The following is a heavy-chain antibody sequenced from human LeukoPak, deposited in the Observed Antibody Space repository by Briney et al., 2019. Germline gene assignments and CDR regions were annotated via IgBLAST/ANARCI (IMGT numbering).Heavy chain of an antibody. CDR3: ACPHLWSGYDY. CDR1: GGTFSSYT. CDR2: IIPILGIA. J-gene: IGHJ4*02. V-gene: IGHV1-69*02. D-gene: IGHD3-3*01. Sequence: SVKVSCKASGGTFSSYTISLVRQAPGQGLEWMGRIIPILGIANYAQKFQGRVTITADKSTSTAYMELSSLRSEDTAVYYCACPHLWSGYDYWGQGTLVTVSS.